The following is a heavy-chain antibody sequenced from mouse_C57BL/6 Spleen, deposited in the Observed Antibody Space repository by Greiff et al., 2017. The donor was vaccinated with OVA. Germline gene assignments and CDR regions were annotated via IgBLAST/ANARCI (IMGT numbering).Heavy chain of an antibody. CDR2: IYPGGGYT. Sequence: VKLMESGAELVRPGTSVKMSCKASGYTFTNYWIGWAKQRPGHGLEWIGDIYPGGGYTNYNEKFKGKATLTADKSSSTAYMQFSSLTSEDSAIYYCARRGGDYEAWFAYWGQGTLVTVSA. V-gene: IGHV1-63*01. J-gene: IGHJ3*01. CDR1: GYTFTNYW. CDR3: ARRGGDYEAWFAY. D-gene: IGHD2-4*01.